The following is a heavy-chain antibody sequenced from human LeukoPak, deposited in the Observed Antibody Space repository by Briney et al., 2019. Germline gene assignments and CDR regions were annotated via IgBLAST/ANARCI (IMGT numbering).Heavy chain of an antibody. CDR1: GGSISSYY. V-gene: IGHV4-59*01. CDR3: ARACSGGSCYDDAFDI. J-gene: IGHJ3*02. D-gene: IGHD2-15*01. CDR2: IYYSGST. Sequence: SSETLSLTCTVSGGSISSYYWSWIRQPPGKGLEWIGYIYYSGSTNYNPSLKSRVTISADTSKNQFSLKLSSVTAADTAVYYCARACSGGSCYDDAFDIWGQGTMVTVSS.